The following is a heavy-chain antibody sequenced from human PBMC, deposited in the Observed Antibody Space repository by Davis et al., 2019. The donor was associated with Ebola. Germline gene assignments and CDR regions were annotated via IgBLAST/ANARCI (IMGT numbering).Heavy chain of an antibody. Sequence: PSEPLSLTCTVSGGSISSYYWSWIRQPPGKGLEWIGYIYYTGSSNYNPSVQGRLTISIDTPKNQVSLKLSSVTAADTAVYYCASGTGVVTFLQHWGQGTLVTVSS. CDR3: ASGTGVVTFLQH. D-gene: IGHD3-3*01. V-gene: IGHV4-59*01. CDR2: IYYTGSS. CDR1: GGSISSYY. J-gene: IGHJ1*01.